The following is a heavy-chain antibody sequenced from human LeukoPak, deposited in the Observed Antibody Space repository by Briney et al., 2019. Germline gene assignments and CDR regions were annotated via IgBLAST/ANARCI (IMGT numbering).Heavy chain of an antibody. J-gene: IGHJ4*02. D-gene: IGHD3-10*01. CDR3: ARAGSEVRGVIIPYYFDY. CDR1: GFTFSSYW. Sequence: GGSLRLSCAASGFTFSSYWMSWVRQAPGKGLEWVANINQDGSEKYYVDSVKGRFTISRDNAKNSLYLQMNSLRAEDTAVYYCARAGSEVRGVIIPYYFDYWGQGTLVTVSS. CDR2: INQDGSEK. V-gene: IGHV3-7*03.